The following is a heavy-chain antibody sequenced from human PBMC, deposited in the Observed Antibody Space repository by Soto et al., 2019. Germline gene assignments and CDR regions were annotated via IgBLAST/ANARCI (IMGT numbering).Heavy chain of an antibody. CDR2: ISAYNGNT. J-gene: IGHJ3*02. V-gene: IGHV1-18*01. CDR3: ASPQEGGRHFDVFDI. D-gene: IGHD1-26*01. Sequence: ASVKVSCKASGYTFTSYGISWVRQAPGQGLEWMGWISAYNGNTNYAQKLQGRVTMTRDTSTSTVHMELSSLRSEETAVFYCASPQEGGRHFDVFDIWGQGTMVTVSS. CDR1: GYTFTSYG.